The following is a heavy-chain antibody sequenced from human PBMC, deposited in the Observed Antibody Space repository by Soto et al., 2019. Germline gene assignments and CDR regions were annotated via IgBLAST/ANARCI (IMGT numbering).Heavy chain of an antibody. CDR1: GGSISSYY. V-gene: IGHV4-59*01. J-gene: IGHJ4*02. CDR2: IYYSGST. CDR3: ARDKYYFDY. Sequence: SETLSLTCTVSGGSISSYYWSWIRQPPGKGLEWIGYIYYSGSTNYNPSLKSRVTISVDTSKNQFSLKLSSVTAADTAVYYCARDKYYFDYWGQGTLVTVSS.